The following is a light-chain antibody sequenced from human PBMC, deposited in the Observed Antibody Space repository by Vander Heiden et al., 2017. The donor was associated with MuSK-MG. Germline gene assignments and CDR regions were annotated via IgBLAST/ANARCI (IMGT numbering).Light chain of an antibody. CDR3: QHDGSSPWT. CDR2: GAS. Sequence: IVLTQSPGALSLSPGESATLSCRASQSVYNHFLAWYQQRSGQPPRLVIQGASSRATRIPDRLSGSVSGTDFTLTISRLEPEDFAVYYCQHDGSSPWTFGQGTMVDI. J-gene: IGKJ1*01. CDR1: QSVYNHF. V-gene: IGKV3-20*01.